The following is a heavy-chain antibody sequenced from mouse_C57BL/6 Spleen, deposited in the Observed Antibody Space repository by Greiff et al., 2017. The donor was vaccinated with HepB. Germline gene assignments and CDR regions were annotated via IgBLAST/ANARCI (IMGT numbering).Heavy chain of an antibody. J-gene: IGHJ2*01. CDR1: GYTFTSYW. CDR2: IDPSDSYT. D-gene: IGHD1-1*01. V-gene: IGHV1-69*01. CDR3: ARRYGSSPDY. Sequence: QVQLQQPGAELVMPGASVKLSCKASGYTFTSYWMHWVKQRPGQGLEWIGEIDPSDSYTNYNQKFKGKSTLTVDKSSSTAYMQLSSLTSEDSAVYYCARRYGSSPDYWGQGTTRTVSS.